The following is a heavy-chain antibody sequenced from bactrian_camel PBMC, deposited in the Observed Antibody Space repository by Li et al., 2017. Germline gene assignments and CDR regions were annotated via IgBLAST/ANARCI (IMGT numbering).Heavy chain of an antibody. CDR3: AADPRLWVGYSGIPSASDFAY. CDR2: IDSDGTT. Sequence: HVQLVESGGGSVQAGGSLRLSCAASGYTGRSCMGWFRQAPGKEREWVAGIDSDGTTSYTDSVKDRFTLSVDNAKNTVYLQMNRLQPEDTAMYYCAADPRLWVGYSGIPSASDFAYWGQGTQVTVS. CDR1: GYTGRSC. J-gene: IGHJ6*01. D-gene: IGHD5*01. V-gene: IGHV3S53*01.